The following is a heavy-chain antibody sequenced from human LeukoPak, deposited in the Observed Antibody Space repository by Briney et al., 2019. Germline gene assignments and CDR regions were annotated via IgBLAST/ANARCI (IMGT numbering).Heavy chain of an antibody. CDR1: GGSFSGYY. Sequence: SETLSLTCAVYGGSFSGYYWSWLRQPPGKGLEWIGEINHSGSTNYNPSLKSRVTISVDTSKNQFSLKLSSVTAADTAVYYCARIRVMITFGGVIVIPSYFDYWGQGTLVTVSS. CDR3: ARIRVMITFGGVIVIPSYFDY. CDR2: INHSGST. V-gene: IGHV4-34*01. D-gene: IGHD3-16*02. J-gene: IGHJ4*02.